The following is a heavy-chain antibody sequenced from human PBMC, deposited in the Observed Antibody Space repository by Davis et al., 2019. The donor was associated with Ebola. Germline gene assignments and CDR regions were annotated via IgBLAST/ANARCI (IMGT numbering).Heavy chain of an antibody. D-gene: IGHD3-3*01. V-gene: IGHV4-59*01. CDR1: GGSITSYY. Sequence: MPSETLSLTCTVSGGSITSYYWSWIRQPPGKGPEWIGYIYYSGSTNYNPSLNSRVTMSVDTSKNQFSLKLTSVTAADTAVFYCARQGWSGYSLRHWLDPWGRGTLVTVSS. CDR3: ARQGWSGYSLRHWLDP. J-gene: IGHJ5*02. CDR2: IYYSGST.